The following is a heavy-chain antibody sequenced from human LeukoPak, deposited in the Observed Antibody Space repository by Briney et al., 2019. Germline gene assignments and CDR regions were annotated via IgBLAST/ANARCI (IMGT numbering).Heavy chain of an antibody. CDR1: GGSISSSSYY. V-gene: IGHV4-39*07. CDR3: ARGGYYDSSGFTN. J-gene: IGHJ4*02. CDR2: IYYSGST. D-gene: IGHD3-22*01. Sequence: SETLSLTCTVSGGSISSSSYYWGWIRQPPGKGLEWIGGIYYSGSTYYNPSLKSRVTISVDTSKNQFSLKLSSVTAADTAVYYCARGGYYDSSGFTNWGQGTLVTVSS.